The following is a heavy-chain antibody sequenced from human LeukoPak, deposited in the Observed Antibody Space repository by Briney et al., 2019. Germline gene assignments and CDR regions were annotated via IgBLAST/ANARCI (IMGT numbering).Heavy chain of an antibody. D-gene: IGHD3-9*01. V-gene: IGHV4-59*05. Sequence: PSETLSLTCTVSGGSISSYYWSWIRQPPGKGLEWIGSIYYSGSTYYNVSLKSRVTISVDTSKNQFSLKLTSVTAADTAVYYCASHYDILTGYYTGPFDYWGQGTLVTVSS. CDR1: GGSISSYY. CDR2: IYYSGST. CDR3: ASHYDILTGYYTGPFDY. J-gene: IGHJ4*02.